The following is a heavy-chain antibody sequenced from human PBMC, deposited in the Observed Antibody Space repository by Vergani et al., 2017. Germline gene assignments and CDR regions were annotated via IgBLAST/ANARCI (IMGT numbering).Heavy chain of an antibody. J-gene: IGHJ6*02. V-gene: IGHV1-69-2*01. D-gene: IGHD4-17*01. Sequence: EVQLVQSGPEVKKPGATMKISCKVSGYTFTDHYMHWVKQAPGKGLEWRGLVDTEDGETIYEEKFKGRVTIAADTSTDTAHLELSSLRSEDTAVYYCATPQTVTTGGMEVWGQGTTVIVFS. CDR3: ATPQTVTTGGMEV. CDR1: GYTFTDHY. CDR2: VDTEDGET.